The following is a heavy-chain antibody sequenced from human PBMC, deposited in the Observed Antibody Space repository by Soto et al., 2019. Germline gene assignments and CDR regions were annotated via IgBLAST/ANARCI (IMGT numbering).Heavy chain of an antibody. CDR2: IKSKTDGGTT. Sequence: EVPLVESGGGLVKPGGSLRLSCAASGFTFSNAWMSWVRQAPGKGLEWVGRIKSKTDGGTTDYAAPVKGRFTISRDXXKNTLYLQMNSLKTEDTAVYYCTTDGGGSYSSLGYWGQGTLVTVSS. CDR1: GFTFSNAW. J-gene: IGHJ4*02. D-gene: IGHD1-26*01. V-gene: IGHV3-15*01. CDR3: TTDGGGSYSSLGY.